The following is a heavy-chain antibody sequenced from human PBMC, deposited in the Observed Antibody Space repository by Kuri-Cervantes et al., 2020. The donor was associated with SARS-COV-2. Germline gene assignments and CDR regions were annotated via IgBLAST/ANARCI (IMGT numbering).Heavy chain of an antibody. V-gene: IGHV1-69*06. CDR1: GDTVSSYS. Sequence: SVKVSCKAIGDTVSSYSTSWVRQAPGQGLEWMGGIIPLFGTTGSAQTFRGRITITADKSTNTAYMELSSLTSEDTAMYFCARDRVGRENAFDVWGLGTMVTVSS. D-gene: IGHD5-24*01. J-gene: IGHJ3*01. CDR3: ARDRVGRENAFDV. CDR2: IIPLFGTT.